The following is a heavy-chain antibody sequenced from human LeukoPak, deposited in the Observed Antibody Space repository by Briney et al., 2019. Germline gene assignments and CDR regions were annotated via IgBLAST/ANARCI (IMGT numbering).Heavy chain of an antibody. D-gene: IGHD3-9*01. Sequence: GASVKVSCKASGYTFTGYYMHWVRQAPGQGLEWMGWINPNSGGTNYAQKFQGRVTMTRDTSISTAYMELSRLRSDDTAVYYCARDRDILTGKVYYMDVWGKGTTVTVSS. CDR1: GYTFTGYY. CDR3: ARDRDILTGKVYYMDV. V-gene: IGHV1-2*02. CDR2: INPNSGGT. J-gene: IGHJ6*03.